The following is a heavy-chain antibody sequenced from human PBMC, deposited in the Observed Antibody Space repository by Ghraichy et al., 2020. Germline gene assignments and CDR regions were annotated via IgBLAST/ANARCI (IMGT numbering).Heavy chain of an antibody. CDR2: ISSSSSYI. V-gene: IGHV3-21*01. J-gene: IGHJ6*02. D-gene: IGHD3-16*02. CDR3: ARDRDYDYVWGSYRLYYYYYYGMDV. CDR1: GFTFSSYS. Sequence: LSLTCAASGFTFSSYSMNWVRQAPGKGLEWVSSISSSSSYIYYADSVKGRFTISRDNAKNSLYLQMNSLRAEDTAVYYCARDRDYDYVWGSYRLYYYYYYGMDVWGQGTTVTVSS.